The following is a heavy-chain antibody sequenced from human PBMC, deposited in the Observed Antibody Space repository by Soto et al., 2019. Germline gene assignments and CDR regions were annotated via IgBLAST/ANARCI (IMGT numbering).Heavy chain of an antibody. J-gene: IGHJ6*02. D-gene: IGHD2-15*01. CDR1: GYSFTSYW. V-gene: IGHV5-10-1*01. Sequence: GESLKISCKGSGYSFTSYWISWVRQMPGKGLEGMGRIDPSDSYTNYSPSFQGHVTISADKSISTAYLQWSSLKASDTAMYYCARHTGGYCSGGSCPDYGMDVWGQGTTVTVSS. CDR2: IDPSDSYT. CDR3: ARHTGGYCSGGSCPDYGMDV.